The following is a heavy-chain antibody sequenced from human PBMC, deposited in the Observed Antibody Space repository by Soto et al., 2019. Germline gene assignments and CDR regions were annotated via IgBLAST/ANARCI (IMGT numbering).Heavy chain of an antibody. CDR3: ARDSGGMDV. CDR2: INAGNGNT. J-gene: IGHJ6*02. V-gene: IGHV1-18*01. Sequence: GASVKVSCKASGYTFSSSSISWVRQAPGQGLECMGWINAGNGNTKYSQKFQGRVIITRDTSASTAYMELRSLRSEDTAVYYCARDSGGMDVWGQGTTVTVSS. CDR1: GYTFSSSS.